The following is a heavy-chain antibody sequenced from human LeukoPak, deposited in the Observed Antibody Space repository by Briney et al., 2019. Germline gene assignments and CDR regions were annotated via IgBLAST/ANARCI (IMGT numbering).Heavy chain of an antibody. CDR1: GFTFRSYD. CDR3: ARENLIRGYQYSSPWYMFDY. V-gene: IGHV3-23*01. D-gene: IGHD6-19*01. J-gene: IGHJ4*02. CDR2: ISASGQNS. Sequence: GGSLRLSCEVSGFTFRSYDMSWVRQAPGKGLEWVSTISASGQNSYNADSVKGRLTISRDNSKNTLFLQMNSLRAEDTAVYYCARENLIRGYQYSSPWYMFDYWGQGTLVTVSS.